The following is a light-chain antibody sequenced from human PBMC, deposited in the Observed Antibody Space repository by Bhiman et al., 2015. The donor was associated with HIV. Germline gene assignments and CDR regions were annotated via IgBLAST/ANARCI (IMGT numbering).Light chain of an antibody. J-gene: IGLJ2*01. CDR1: NNDVGGYHF. CDR3: GTWDNSLSMVV. V-gene: IGLV2-14*03. Sequence: QSALTQPASVSGSPGQSITISCTGTNNDVGGYHFVSWYQHHPDRAPKLLIFDVTQRPSDIPDRFSGSKSGTSATLAITGLQSGDEADYFCGTWDNSLSMVVFGEGTKLTVL. CDR2: DVT.